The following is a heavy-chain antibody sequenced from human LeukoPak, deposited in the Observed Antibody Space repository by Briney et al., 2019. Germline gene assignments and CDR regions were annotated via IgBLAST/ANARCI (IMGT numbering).Heavy chain of an antibody. CDR3: AKGYIIAGRQWYLDL. CDR2: INHDGRET. V-gene: IGHV3-7*01. CDR1: GFNFRYFW. Sequence: GGSLRLSCLGSGFNFRYFWMSWIRQAPGKGLEWVANINHDGRETYYADSVKGRFIISRDNAKDSLYLQMNSLRAEDAAVYYCAKGYIIAGRQWYLDLWGRGTLVGVSS. J-gene: IGHJ2*01. D-gene: IGHD6-13*01.